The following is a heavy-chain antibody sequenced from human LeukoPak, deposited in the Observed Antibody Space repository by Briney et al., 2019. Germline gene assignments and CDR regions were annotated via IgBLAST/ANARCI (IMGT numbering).Heavy chain of an antibody. J-gene: IGHJ5*02. Sequence: ASVKVSCKASGGTFSSYAISWVRQAPGQGLEWMGGIIPIFSTANYAQKFQGRVTITADESTSTAYMELSSLRSEDTAVYYCARVLNNWFDPWGQGTLVTVSS. CDR3: ARVLNNWFDP. CDR1: GGTFSSYA. CDR2: IIPIFSTA. D-gene: IGHD2-8*02. V-gene: IGHV1-69*13.